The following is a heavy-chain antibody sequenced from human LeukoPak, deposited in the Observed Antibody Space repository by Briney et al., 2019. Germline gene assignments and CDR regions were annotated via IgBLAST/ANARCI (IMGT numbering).Heavy chain of an antibody. CDR2: IYYSGST. J-gene: IGHJ4*02. CDR1: GGSISSYY. CDR3: ANIRSSGSYFPLGY. D-gene: IGHD1-26*01. V-gene: IGHV4-59*01. Sequence: SETLSLTCTVSGGSISSYYWSWIRQPPGKGLECIGYIYYSGSTNYNPSLKSRVTISVDTSKNQFSLKLSSVTAADTAVYYCANIRSSGSYFPLGYWGQGTLVTVSS.